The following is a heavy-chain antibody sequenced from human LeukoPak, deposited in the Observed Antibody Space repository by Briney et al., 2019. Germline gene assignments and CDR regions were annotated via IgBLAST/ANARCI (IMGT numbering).Heavy chain of an antibody. V-gene: IGHV4-34*01. CDR2: INHSGGT. J-gene: IGHJ4*02. CDR3: ARLAVDDDFDY. Sequence: PSETLSLTCAVYGESFSDHYWSWIRQPPGKGLEWIGEINHSGGTNYNPSLKSRVTISVDTSKNQFSLKLSSVTAADTAVYYCARLAVDDDFDYWGQGTLVTVSS. CDR1: GESFSDHY. D-gene: IGHD4-23*01.